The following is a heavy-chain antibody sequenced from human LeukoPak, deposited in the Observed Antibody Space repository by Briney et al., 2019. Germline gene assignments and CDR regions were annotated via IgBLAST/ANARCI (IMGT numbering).Heavy chain of an antibody. CDR2: NYYSGSI. V-gene: IGHV4-59*01. CDR1: GGSISSYY. D-gene: IGHD2-2*02. J-gene: IGHJ4*01. CDR3: ARDRRYRFDY. Sequence: PSETLSLTCTVSGGSISSYYWSWIRQPPGKGLEWIGYNYYSGSINYNPSLKSRVTISVDTSKNQFSLKLSSVTAADMAVYYCARDRRYRFDYWGHGTLVTVSS.